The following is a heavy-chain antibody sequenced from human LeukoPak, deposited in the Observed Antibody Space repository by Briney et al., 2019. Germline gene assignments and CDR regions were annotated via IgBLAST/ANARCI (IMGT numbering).Heavy chain of an antibody. CDR1: GHTPNSYY. CDR3: ARVPRGRGYYYYVMDV. CDR2: INPSGGST. Sequence: ASVKVSCKASGHTPNSYYMHWVRQAPGQGLEWMGIINPSGGSTSYAQKFQGRVTMTRDTSTSTVYMELSSLRSEDTAVYYFARVPRGRGYYYYVMDVGGKGTTVTVSS. V-gene: IGHV1-46*02. J-gene: IGHJ6*04.